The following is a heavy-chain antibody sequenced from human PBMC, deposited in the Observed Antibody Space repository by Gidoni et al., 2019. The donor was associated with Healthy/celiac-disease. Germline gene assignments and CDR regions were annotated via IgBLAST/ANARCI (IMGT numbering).Heavy chain of an antibody. Sequence: QVQLVQSGAEVKKPGSSVKVSCKASGGTFSSYAISWVRQAPGQGLEWMGGIIPIFGTANYAQKFQGRVTITADESTSTAYMELSSLRSEDTAVYYWARGGIVVVVAATLEAFDIWGQGTMVTVSS. CDR1: GGTFSSYA. CDR3: ARGGIVVVVAATLEAFDI. V-gene: IGHV1-69*01. CDR2: IIPIFGTA. J-gene: IGHJ3*02. D-gene: IGHD2-15*01.